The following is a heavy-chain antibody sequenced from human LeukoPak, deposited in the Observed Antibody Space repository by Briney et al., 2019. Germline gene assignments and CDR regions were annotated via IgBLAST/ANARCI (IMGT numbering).Heavy chain of an antibody. CDR2: ISSSSSYI. CDR1: GFTFSSYS. J-gene: IGHJ5*02. Sequence: PGGSLRLSCAASGFTFSSYSMNWVRQAPGKGLEWVSSISSSSSYIYYADSVKGRFTISRDNAKNSLYLQMNSLRAEDTAVYYCAREAYNWNYANWFDPWGQGTLVTVSS. CDR3: AREAYNWNYANWFDP. V-gene: IGHV3-21*01. D-gene: IGHD1-7*01.